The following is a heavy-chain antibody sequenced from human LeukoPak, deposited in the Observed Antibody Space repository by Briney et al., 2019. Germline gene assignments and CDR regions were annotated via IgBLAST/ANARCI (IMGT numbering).Heavy chain of an antibody. J-gene: IGHJ4*02. Sequence: ASVKVSCKASGYMFTGYYMHWVRQAPGQGLEWMGWINPNSGGANYAQKFQGRVTMTRDTSISTAYMELSSLRSDDTAVYYCARGYCSGDCFTLFDYWGQGALVTVSS. V-gene: IGHV1-2*02. CDR1: GYMFTGYY. CDR3: ARGYCSGDCFTLFDY. D-gene: IGHD2-21*02. CDR2: INPNSGGA.